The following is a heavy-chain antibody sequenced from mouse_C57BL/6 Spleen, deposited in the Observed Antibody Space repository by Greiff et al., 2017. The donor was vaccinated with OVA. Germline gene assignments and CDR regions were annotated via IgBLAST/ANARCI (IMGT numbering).Heavy chain of an antibody. D-gene: IGHD2-5*01. V-gene: IGHV14-1*01. CDR3: TPYSNYVGFDY. J-gene: IGHJ2*01. Sequence: VQLQQSGAELVRPGASVKLSCTASGFNIKDYYMHWVKQRPEQGLEWIGRIDPEDGDTEYAPKFQGKATMTADTSSNTAYLQLSILTSEDTAVDYCTPYSNYVGFDYWGQGTTLTVSS. CDR1: GFNIKDYY. CDR2: IDPEDGDT.